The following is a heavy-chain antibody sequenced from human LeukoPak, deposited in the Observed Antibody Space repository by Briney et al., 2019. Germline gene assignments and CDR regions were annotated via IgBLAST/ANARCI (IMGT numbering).Heavy chain of an antibody. CDR1: GFTFSSYE. J-gene: IGHJ4*02. CDR2: ISESGVNQ. V-gene: IGHV3-48*03. CDR3: ARWGDFPSFDY. Sequence: PGGSLRLSCGASGFTFSSYEMNWVRQAPGQGLEWVSYISESGVNQYYADFVKGRFTISRDNAQNSLHLQMSGLRAEDTAIYYCARWGDFPSFDYWGQGTLVTVSS. D-gene: IGHD2-21*02.